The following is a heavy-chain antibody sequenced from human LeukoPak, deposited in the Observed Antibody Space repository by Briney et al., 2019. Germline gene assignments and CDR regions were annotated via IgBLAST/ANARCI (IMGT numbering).Heavy chain of an antibody. CDR2: ISYDGSNK. J-gene: IGHJ6*03. Sequence: GGSLRLSCAASGFTFSSYAMHWVRQAPGKGLEWVAVISYDGSNKYYADSVKGRFTISRDNSKNTLYLQMNSLGAEDTAVYYCARDSLANYYMDVWGKGTTVTVSS. CDR3: ARDSLANYYMDV. CDR1: GFTFSSYA. V-gene: IGHV3-30*01.